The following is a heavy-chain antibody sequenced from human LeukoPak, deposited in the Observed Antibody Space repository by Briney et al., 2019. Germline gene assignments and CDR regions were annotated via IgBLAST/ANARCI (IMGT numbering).Heavy chain of an antibody. J-gene: IGHJ6*02. CDR3: ARDTPMDV. CDR1: GFTFSSLA. CDR2: IWYDGSNK. Sequence: PGGSLRLPWAGLGFTFSSLAWPGVRQAPGKGLEWVAVIWYDGSNKYYADSVKGRFTISRDNSKNTLYLQMNSLRAEDTAVYYCARDTPMDVWGQGTTVTVSS. V-gene: IGHV3-33*01.